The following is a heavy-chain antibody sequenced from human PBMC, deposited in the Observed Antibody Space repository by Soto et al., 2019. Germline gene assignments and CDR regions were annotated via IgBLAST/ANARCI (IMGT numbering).Heavy chain of an antibody. Sequence: GGSLRLSCAASGFTFSSYAMSWVRQAPGKGLEWVSAISGSGGSTYYADSVKGRFTISRDNSKNTLYLQMNSLRAEDTAVYYCAKDRGIRFLEWLPFDLSDYWGQGTLVTVSS. D-gene: IGHD3-3*01. CDR3: AKDRGIRFLEWLPFDLSDY. V-gene: IGHV3-23*01. J-gene: IGHJ4*02. CDR2: ISGSGGST. CDR1: GFTFSSYA.